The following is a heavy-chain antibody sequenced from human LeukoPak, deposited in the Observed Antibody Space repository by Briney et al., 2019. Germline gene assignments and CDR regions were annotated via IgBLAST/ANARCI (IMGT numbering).Heavy chain of an antibody. CDR1: GFTFSSYA. CDR2: ISGGGGST. J-gene: IGHJ4*02. V-gene: IGHV3-23*01. Sequence: PGGSLRLSCAASGFTFSSYAMSWVRQAPGKGLEWVSAISGGGGSTYYADSVKGRFTISRDNSKNTLYLQMNSLRAEDTAVYYCAKSGSSGPTYFDYWGQGTLVTVSS. CDR3: AKSGSSGPTYFDY. D-gene: IGHD3-22*01.